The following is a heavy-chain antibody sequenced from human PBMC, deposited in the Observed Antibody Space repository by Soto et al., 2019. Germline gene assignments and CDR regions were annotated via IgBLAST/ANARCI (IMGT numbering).Heavy chain of an antibody. J-gene: IGHJ4*02. V-gene: IGHV3-33*01. CDR2: IWYDGTQK. Sequence: SLRLSCEASGFTFNTYSMNWVRQPPGKWLEWLAAIWYDGTQKYYADSVKGRFIISRDNSKKPLYLEMNSLSAEDTAVYYCGRDGGITVNGLLHCECWVQGTLVT. D-gene: IGHD4-17*01. CDR3: GRDGGITVNGLLHCEC. CDR1: GFTFNTYS.